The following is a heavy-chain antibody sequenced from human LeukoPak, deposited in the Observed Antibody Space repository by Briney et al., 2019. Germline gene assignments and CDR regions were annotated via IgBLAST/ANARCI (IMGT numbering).Heavy chain of an antibody. Sequence: ASVKVSCKASGYTFTSYGISWVRQAPGQGLEWMGWISAYNGNTNYAQKLQGRVTMTTDTSTSTAYMELSSLRSEDTAVYYCARESDYYGSGSYIPLDYWGQGTLVTVSS. CDR1: GYTFTSYG. J-gene: IGHJ4*02. CDR3: ARESDYYGSGSYIPLDY. D-gene: IGHD3-10*01. V-gene: IGHV1-18*01. CDR2: ISAYNGNT.